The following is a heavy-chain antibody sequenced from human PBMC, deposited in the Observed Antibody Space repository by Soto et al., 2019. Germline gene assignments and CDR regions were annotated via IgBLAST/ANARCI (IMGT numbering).Heavy chain of an antibody. CDR3: AQAGSTTCQPHACYYFGMDV. Sequence: QVQLVESGGGVVKPGRSLRLSCAGFSFSTYNVHWVRHAPGKGLEWVAVVSSDGNNKYYADSVKGRFTISRNNSKNTVYLQMNILRGEDTARYYCAQAGSTTCQPHACYYFGMDVWGLGTTVTVSS. CDR2: VSSDGNNK. CDR1: FSFSTYN. V-gene: IGHV3-30-3*02. D-gene: IGHD2-2*01. J-gene: IGHJ6*02.